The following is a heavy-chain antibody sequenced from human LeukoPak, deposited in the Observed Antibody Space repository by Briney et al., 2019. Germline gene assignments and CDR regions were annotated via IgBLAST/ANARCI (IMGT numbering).Heavy chain of an antibody. CDR1: GFTFNNYA. J-gene: IGHJ4*02. Sequence: PGGSLRLSCAASGFTFNNYAMSWVRQAPGKGLEWVSTISGSDDNTYYADSVKGRFTISRDTSKNTLYLQMNSLRADDTAVYYCANDFDHWGQGTLVTVS. CDR2: ISGSDDNT. V-gene: IGHV3-23*01. CDR3: ANDFDH.